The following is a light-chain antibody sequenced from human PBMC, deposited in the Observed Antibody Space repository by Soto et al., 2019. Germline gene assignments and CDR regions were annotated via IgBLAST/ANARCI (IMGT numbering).Light chain of an antibody. V-gene: IGKV3-11*01. CDR3: QQRSNWPPGFT. CDR1: QSVSSY. J-gene: IGKJ4*01. Sequence: EIVLTQSPATLSLSPGERATLSCRASQSVSSYLAWYQQKPGQAPRLLIYAASNRATGIPARFSGSGSGTDFTLTISSLEPEDFAVYYCQQRSNWPPGFTFGGGTKVEIK. CDR2: AAS.